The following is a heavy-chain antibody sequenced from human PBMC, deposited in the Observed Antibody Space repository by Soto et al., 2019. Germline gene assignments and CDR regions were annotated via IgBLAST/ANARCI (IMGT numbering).Heavy chain of an antibody. CDR1: GYTFTSYD. D-gene: IGHD2-15*01. V-gene: IGHV1-8*01. CDR3: AGVLSIAARPKGPRVSCSGGSCYSHYYYYMDV. Sequence: ASVKVSCKASGYTFTSYDINWVRQATGQGLEWMGWMNPNSGNTGYAQKFQGRVTRTRNTSLSTAYMELSSLRSEDTAVYYCAGVLSIAARPKGPRVSCSGGSCYSHYYYYMDVWGKGTTVTVSS. J-gene: IGHJ6*03. CDR2: MNPNSGNT.